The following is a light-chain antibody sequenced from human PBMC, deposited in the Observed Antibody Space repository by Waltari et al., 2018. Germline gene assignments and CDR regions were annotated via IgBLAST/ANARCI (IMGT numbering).Light chain of an antibody. CDR2: DVS. Sequence: QSALTQPAAVSGSPGQSVTISCIGSSRDIGRYDIASWYEQHPGNAPKLVISDVSKRPSGVSDRFSGSKSGDTASLTISGLQFEDEADYYCCSYAGNYVWVFGGGTRLTVL. J-gene: IGLJ3*02. CDR1: SRDIGRYDI. CDR3: CSYAGNYVWV. V-gene: IGLV2-23*02.